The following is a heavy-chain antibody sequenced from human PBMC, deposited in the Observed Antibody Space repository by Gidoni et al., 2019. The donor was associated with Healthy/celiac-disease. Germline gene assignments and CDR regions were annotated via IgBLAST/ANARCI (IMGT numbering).Heavy chain of an antibody. Sequence: NPNSGGTNYAQKFQGRVTMTRDTSISTAYMELSRLRSDDTAVYYCARDRVVGATPSYYYYGMDVWGQGTTVTVSS. V-gene: IGHV1-2*02. J-gene: IGHJ6*02. CDR3: ARDRVVGATPSYYYYGMDV. D-gene: IGHD1-26*01. CDR2: NPNSGGT.